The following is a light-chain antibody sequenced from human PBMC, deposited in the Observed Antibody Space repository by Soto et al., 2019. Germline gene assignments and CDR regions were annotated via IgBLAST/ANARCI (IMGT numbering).Light chain of an antibody. CDR1: QSVSSY. V-gene: IGKV3-11*01. CDR3: QQRSNWPRS. J-gene: IGKJ1*01. Sequence: EIVLTQSPATLSLSPGERATLSCRASQSVSSYLAWYQQKPGQAPRLLIYDASNRATGIPARFSGSRSVTDLTLTISSLVPEDFAIYKRQQRSNWPRSFGQGTKV. CDR2: DAS.